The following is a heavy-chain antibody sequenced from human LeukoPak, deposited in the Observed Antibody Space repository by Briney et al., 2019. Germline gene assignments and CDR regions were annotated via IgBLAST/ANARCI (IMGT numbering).Heavy chain of an antibody. V-gene: IGHV1-46*01. CDR2: VNPSGGST. CDR1: GYTFTSYY. Sequence: ASVKVSCKASGYTFTSYYMHWGRQPPGQGLEWMGIVNPSGGSTSYAQKFQGRVTMTRDTSTSTVYMELSSLRTEDTAVYYCARNQPAGSGSYNDYWGQGTLVTVSS. J-gene: IGHJ4*02. D-gene: IGHD3-10*01. CDR3: ARNQPAGSGSYNDY.